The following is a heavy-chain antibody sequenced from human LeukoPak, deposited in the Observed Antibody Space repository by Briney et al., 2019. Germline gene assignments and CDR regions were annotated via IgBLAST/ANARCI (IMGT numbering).Heavy chain of an antibody. V-gene: IGHV4-34*01. CDR3: ARRLRGYGSGSYSPWDY. Sequence: SETLSLTCAVYGGSFSGYYWSWIRQPPGKGLEWIGEINHSGSTNYNPSLKSRVTISVDTSKNQFSLKLSSVTAADTAVYYCARRLRGYGSGSYSPWDYWGQGTLVTVSS. D-gene: IGHD3-10*01. CDR2: INHSGST. CDR1: GGSFSGYY. J-gene: IGHJ4*02.